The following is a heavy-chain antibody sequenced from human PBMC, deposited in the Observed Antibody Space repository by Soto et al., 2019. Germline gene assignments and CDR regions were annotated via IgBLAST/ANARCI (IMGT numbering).Heavy chain of an antibody. Sequence: QVQLQESGPGLVKPSGTLSLTCAVSSGSISSSNWWSWVRQPPGKGLEWIGEIYHSGSTNYNPSLKRRVTISVDKSKNQSSLKLSSVTAADTAVYYCARALDAYNWFDPWGQGTLVTVSS. CDR1: SGSISSSNW. CDR3: ARALDAYNWFDP. J-gene: IGHJ5*02. V-gene: IGHV4-4*02. CDR2: IYHSGST.